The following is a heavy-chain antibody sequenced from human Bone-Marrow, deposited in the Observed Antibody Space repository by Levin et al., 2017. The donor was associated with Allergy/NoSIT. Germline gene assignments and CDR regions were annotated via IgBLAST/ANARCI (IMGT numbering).Heavy chain of an antibody. J-gene: IGHJ6*02. CDR1: GGTFSSYA. CDR3: ARDVAVAGTSSSDSYYGMDI. V-gene: IGHV1-69*13. D-gene: IGHD6-19*01. Sequence: SVKVSCKTSGGTFSSYAISWVRQAPGQGLEWMGGIIPIFGTVDYAQKFQGRVTITADGSTSTAYLELSSLRSEDTGVYYCARDVAVAGTSSSDSYYGMDIWGHGTTVTVSS. CDR2: IIPIFGTV.